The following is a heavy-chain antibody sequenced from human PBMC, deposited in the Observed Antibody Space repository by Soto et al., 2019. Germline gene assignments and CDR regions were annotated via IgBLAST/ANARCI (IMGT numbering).Heavy chain of an antibody. J-gene: IGHJ6*02. V-gene: IGHV3-21*01. Sequence: GGSLRLSCAASGFTFSSYSMNWVRQAPGKGLEWVSSISSSSSYIYYADSVKGRFTISRDNAKNSLYLQMNSLRAEDTAVYYCAGTKVTKNYYYYGMDVWGQGTTVTVSS. CDR2: ISSSSSYI. CDR1: GFTFSSYS. D-gene: IGHD4-4*01. CDR3: AGTKVTKNYYYYGMDV.